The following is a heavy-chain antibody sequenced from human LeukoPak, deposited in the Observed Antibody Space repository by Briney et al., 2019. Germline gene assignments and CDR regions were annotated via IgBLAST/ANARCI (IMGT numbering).Heavy chain of an antibody. CDR2: IYYSGST. J-gene: IGHJ3*02. Sequence: PSETLSLTCTVSGGSVSSGSYYWSWIRQPPGKGLEWIGYIYYSGSTNYNPSLKSRGTISVDTSKNQFSLKLSSVTAADTAVYYCARDSFSSSWDKDAFDIWGQGTMVTVSS. CDR1: GGSVSSGSYY. V-gene: IGHV4-61*01. CDR3: ARDSFSSSWDKDAFDI. D-gene: IGHD6-13*01.